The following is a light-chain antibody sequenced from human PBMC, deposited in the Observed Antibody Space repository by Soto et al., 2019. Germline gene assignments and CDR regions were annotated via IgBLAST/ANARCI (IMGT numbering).Light chain of an antibody. V-gene: IGKV3-15*01. CDR3: QLYGISPH. CDR2: GAS. CDR1: QSVRIN. J-gene: IGKJ5*01. Sequence: IVMTQSPATLAVSPGERATLSCRASQSVRINVAWYQQKNGQAPRLLVYGASTRASGIPDRFSGSASGTDFTLTINRLEPEDFAVYYCQLYGISPHFGQGTRLEI.